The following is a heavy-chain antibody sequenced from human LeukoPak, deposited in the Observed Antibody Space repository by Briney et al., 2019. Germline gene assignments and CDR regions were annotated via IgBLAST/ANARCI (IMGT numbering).Heavy chain of an antibody. J-gene: IGHJ6*02. V-gene: IGHV3-53*01. CDR3: ARIPSSRYDFWSGYYTNYYYGMDV. Sequence: PGGSLRLSCAASGFTVSSNYMSWVRQAPGKGLEWVSVIYSGGSTYYADSVKGRFTISRDNSKNTLYLQMNSLRAEDTAVYYCARIPSSRYDFWSGYYTNYYYGMDVWGQGTTVTVSS. D-gene: IGHD3-3*01. CDR2: IYSGGST. CDR1: GFTVSSNY.